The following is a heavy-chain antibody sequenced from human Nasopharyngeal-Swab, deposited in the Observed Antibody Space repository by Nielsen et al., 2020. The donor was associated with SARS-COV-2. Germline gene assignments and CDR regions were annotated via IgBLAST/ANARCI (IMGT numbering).Heavy chain of an antibody. CDR1: GCSFSSYY. Sequence: SETLSLTFTVSGCSFSSYYWSWFPQPAGKGLEWIGRIYTSGSTNYNPSLKSRVTMSVDTSKNQFSLKLSSVTAADTAVYYCARETYYYDSRPLDYWGQGTLVTVSS. CDR3: ARETYYYDSRPLDY. J-gene: IGHJ4*02. D-gene: IGHD3-22*01. V-gene: IGHV4-4*07. CDR2: IYTSGST.